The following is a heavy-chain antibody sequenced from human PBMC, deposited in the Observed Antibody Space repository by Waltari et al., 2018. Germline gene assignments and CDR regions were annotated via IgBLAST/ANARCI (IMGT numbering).Heavy chain of an antibody. V-gene: IGHV3-7*01. Sequence: EVQLVESGGGLVQPGGSLGLSCVASGFTFSRYWMTWVRQAPGKGLEWVANIKLDGSEKYYVDSVKGRFTISRDNAKKSLYLQMNSLRAEDTAIYYCASKPSGYRYFDYWGQGTLVTVSS. CDR2: IKLDGSEK. CDR3: ASKPSGYRYFDY. J-gene: IGHJ4*02. CDR1: GFTFSRYW. D-gene: IGHD5-12*01.